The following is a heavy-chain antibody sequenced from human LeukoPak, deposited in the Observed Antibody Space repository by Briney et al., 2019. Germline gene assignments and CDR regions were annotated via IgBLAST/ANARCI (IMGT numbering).Heavy chain of an antibody. D-gene: IGHD6-13*01. CDR2: INHSGST. V-gene: IGHV4-34*01. CDR1: GGSFSGYY. Sequence: PSETLSLTCAVYGGSFSGYYWSWIRQPPGKGLEWIGEINHSGSTNYNPSLKSRVTISVDTSKNQFSLKLSSVTAADTAVYYCARGIAAAARLGYWGQGTLATVSS. J-gene: IGHJ4*02. CDR3: ARGIAAAARLGY.